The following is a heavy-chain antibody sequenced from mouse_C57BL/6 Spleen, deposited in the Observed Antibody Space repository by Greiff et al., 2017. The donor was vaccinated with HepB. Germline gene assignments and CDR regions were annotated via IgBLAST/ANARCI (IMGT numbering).Heavy chain of an antibody. CDR3: AGTAGYYGYGEAWFAY. D-gene: IGHD2-2*01. CDR2: IYPGNGDT. V-gene: IGHV1-12*01. CDR1: GYTFTSYN. J-gene: IGHJ3*01. Sequence: LQESGAELVRPGASVKMSCKASGYTFTSYNMHWVKQTPRQGLEWIGAIYPGNGDTSYNQKFKGKATLTVDKSSSTAYMQLSSLTSEDSAVYFCAGTAGYYGYGEAWFAYWGQGTLVTVSA.